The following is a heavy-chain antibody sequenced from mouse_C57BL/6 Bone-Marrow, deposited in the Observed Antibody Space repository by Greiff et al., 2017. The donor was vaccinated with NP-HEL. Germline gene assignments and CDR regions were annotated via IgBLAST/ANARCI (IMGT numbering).Heavy chain of an antibody. CDR1: GYSFTGYY. V-gene: IGHV1-31*01. CDR2: IYPYTGVS. J-gene: IGHJ2*01. CDR3: ARSGRWLPLDY. D-gene: IGHD2-3*01. Sequence: EVQLQQSGPELVKPGASVKISCKASGYSFTGYYMHWVKQSHGNLLDWIGYIYPYTGVSSYNQKFKGKATLTVDKSSSTAYMELRSLTSEDSAVYYCARSGRWLPLDYWGQGTTLTVSS.